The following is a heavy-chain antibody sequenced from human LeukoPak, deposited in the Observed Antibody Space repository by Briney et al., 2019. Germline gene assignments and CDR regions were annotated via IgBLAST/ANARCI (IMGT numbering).Heavy chain of an antibody. CDR2: INPNSGGT. D-gene: IGHD5-24*01. J-gene: IGHJ4*02. CDR1: GYTFTGYY. Sequence: ASVKVSCKASGYTFTGYYMHWVRQAHGQGLEWMGRINPNSGGTNYAQKFQGRVTMTRDTSISTAYMELSSLTSEDTAVYYCARGRWSATTASYYLDFWGQGTLVTVSS. V-gene: IGHV1-2*06. CDR3: ARGRWSATTASYYLDF.